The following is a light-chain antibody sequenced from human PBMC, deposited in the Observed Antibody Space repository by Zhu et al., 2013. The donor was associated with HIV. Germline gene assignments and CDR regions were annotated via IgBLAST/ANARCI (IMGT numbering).Light chain of an antibody. CDR2: AAS. CDR1: QSVSSN. J-gene: IGKJ2*01. V-gene: IGKV3D-15*01. CDR3: QQCSSSPFT. Sequence: EIVMTQSPATLSVSPGGRATLSCRASQSVSSNLAWYQQKPDQPPRLLISAASNRATGFPDRFSGAATGSGTDFTLTISSLQAEDVAVYYCQQCSSSPFTFGQGTKLEI.